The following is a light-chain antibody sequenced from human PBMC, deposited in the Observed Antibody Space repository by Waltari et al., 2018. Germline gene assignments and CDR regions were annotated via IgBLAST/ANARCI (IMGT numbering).Light chain of an antibody. J-gene: IGLJ2*01. CDR2: DDT. Sequence: SYVVPQPPSVSVAPGQTARITRAGDKIGTQSVNWYQQKPGQAPLLVMYDDTDRPSGIPGRFSGSSSGNTATLTIRRVEAGDEADYYSQVWDSTSDPLFGVGTKLTVL. V-gene: IGLV3-21*02. CDR3: QVWDSTSDPL. CDR1: KIGTQS.